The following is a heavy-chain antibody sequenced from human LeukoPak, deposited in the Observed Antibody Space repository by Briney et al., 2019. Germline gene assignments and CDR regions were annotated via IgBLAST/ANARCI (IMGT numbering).Heavy chain of an antibody. CDR1: GFAFSTYW. V-gene: IGHV3-74*01. CDR2: INNDTSIT. CDR3: ARPHMGWSHLAY. D-gene: IGHD3-3*01. J-gene: IGHJ4*02. Sequence: PGGSLRLSCAASGFAFSTYWIHWVRRAPGKGLEWVSRINNDTSITDYADSVKGRFAISRDNAKNTVYLQMNSLRVEDTAIYYCARPHMGWSHLAYWGQGTQVTVSS.